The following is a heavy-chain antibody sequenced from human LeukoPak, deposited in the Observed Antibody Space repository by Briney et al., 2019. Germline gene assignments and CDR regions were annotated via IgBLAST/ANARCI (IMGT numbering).Heavy chain of an antibody. V-gene: IGHV1-2*02. Sequence: ASVKVSCKASGDTFSGYYVHWVRQAPGQRLEWMGWMNTKSGGTNYAQKFQGRVTMTREMSISTAYMELSRLRSDDTAVYYCAEMADGAFGVWGQGTMVTVSS. J-gene: IGHJ3*01. CDR3: AEMADGAFGV. CDR1: GDTFSGYY. D-gene: IGHD2-8*01. CDR2: MNTKSGGT.